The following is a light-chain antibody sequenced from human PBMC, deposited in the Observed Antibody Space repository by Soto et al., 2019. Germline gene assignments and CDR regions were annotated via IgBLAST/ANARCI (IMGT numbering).Light chain of an antibody. J-gene: IGLJ3*02. CDR2: DVS. Sequence: ALTQPRSVSGSPGQSVTISCTGTSSDVGGYNFVSWYQQHAGKAPKLMIYDVSKRPSGVPDRFSGSKSGDTASLTISGLQAEDEADYYCCSYAGSYTFIVFGGGTK. CDR1: SSDVGGYNF. V-gene: IGLV2-11*01. CDR3: CSYAGSYTFIV.